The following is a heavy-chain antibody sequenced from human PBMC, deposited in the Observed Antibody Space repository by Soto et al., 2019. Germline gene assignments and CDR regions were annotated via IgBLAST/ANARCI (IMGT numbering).Heavy chain of an antibody. V-gene: IGHV3-30*18. CDR1: GFTFSSYG. CDR2: ISYDGSNK. Sequence: QVQLVESGGGVVQPGRSLRLSCAASGFTFSSYGMHWVRQAPGKGLEWVAVISYDGSNKYYADSVKGRFTISRDNSKNTLYLQMNGLRAEDTGVYYCAKGVGDPGDYWGQGTLVTVSS. D-gene: IGHD2-21*02. CDR3: AKGVGDPGDY. J-gene: IGHJ4*02.